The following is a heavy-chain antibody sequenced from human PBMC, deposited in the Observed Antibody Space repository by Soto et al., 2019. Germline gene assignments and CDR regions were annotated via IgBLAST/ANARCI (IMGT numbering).Heavy chain of an antibody. V-gene: IGHV2-5*02. D-gene: IGHD5-12*01. J-gene: IGHJ4*02. CDR1: GFSLSTRGVA. Sequence: QITLKESGPTLVKPTQTLTLTCTFSGFSLSTRGVAVGWFRQPPGKALEWLALIYWDEDKWYSPTLQSRLTITDDTSKNRVALTTTNMDPVDTATYSCAHRPRGYAYYFDYWGQGTLVTVSS. CDR2: IYWDEDK. CDR3: AHRPRGYAYYFDY.